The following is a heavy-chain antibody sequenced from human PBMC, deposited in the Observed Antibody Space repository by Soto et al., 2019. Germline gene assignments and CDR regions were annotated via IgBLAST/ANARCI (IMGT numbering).Heavy chain of an antibody. J-gene: IGHJ6*02. CDR3: GCGVVPAAMDIYYYGMDV. Sequence: ASVKVSCKASGYTFTSYAMHWVRQAPGQRLEWMGWINAGNGNTKYSQKFQGRVTITRDTSASTAYMELSSLRSEDTAVYYCGCGVVPAAMDIYYYGMDVWGQGTTVTVSS. V-gene: IGHV1-3*01. D-gene: IGHD2-2*01. CDR1: GYTFTSYA. CDR2: INAGNGNT.